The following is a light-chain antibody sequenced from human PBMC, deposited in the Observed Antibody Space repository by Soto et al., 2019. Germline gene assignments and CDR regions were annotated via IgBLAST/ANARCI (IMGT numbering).Light chain of an antibody. Sequence: EIVLTQSPGTLSLSPGGRATLSCRASQSVSSSYLAWYQQKPGQPPRLLIYVASSRATGIPDRFSGSGSGTDFTLTISRLEPEDFAVYYCQQYGSSPVTFGPGTKVDTK. J-gene: IGKJ3*01. CDR3: QQYGSSPVT. V-gene: IGKV3-20*01. CDR2: VAS. CDR1: QSVSSSY.